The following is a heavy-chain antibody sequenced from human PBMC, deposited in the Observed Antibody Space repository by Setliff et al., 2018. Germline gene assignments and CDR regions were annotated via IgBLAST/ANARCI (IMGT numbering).Heavy chain of an antibody. Sequence: GGSLRLSCVGSGFGFSDAWMTWVRQAPGKGLEWVGHIKSKAYGGTADYATAVKGRFSISRDDSKDTVFLQMNSLRPDDTAVYHCARSDGGSSGLDYWGQGTLVTVSS. V-gene: IGHV3-15*01. D-gene: IGHD2-15*01. CDR2: IKSKAYGGTA. J-gene: IGHJ4*02. CDR3: ARSDGGSSGLDY. CDR1: GFGFSDAW.